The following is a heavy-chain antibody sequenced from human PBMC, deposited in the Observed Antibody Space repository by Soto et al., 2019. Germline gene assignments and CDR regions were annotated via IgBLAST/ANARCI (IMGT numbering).Heavy chain of an antibody. CDR3: AGPFPGFGDPSDYYYGMDV. CDR2: IIPIFGTA. J-gene: IGHJ6*02. CDR1: GGTFSSYA. Sequence: SVKVSCKASGGTFSSYAISWVRQAPGQGLEWMGGIIPIFGTANYAQKFQGRVTITADESTSTAYMELSSLRSEDTAAYYCAGPFPGFGDPSDYYYGMDVWGQGTTVTVSS. D-gene: IGHD3-10*01. V-gene: IGHV1-69*13.